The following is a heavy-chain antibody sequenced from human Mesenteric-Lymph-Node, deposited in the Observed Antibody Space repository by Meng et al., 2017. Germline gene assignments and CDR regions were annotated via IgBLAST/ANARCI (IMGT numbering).Heavy chain of an antibody. J-gene: IGHJ4*02. CDR3: ARVPDDGSDYEYYFDY. D-gene: IGHD3-22*01. CDR2: LYYGGTT. CDR1: GGSISSYY. V-gene: IGHV4-39*07. Sequence: SETLSLTCTVSGGSISSYYWGWIRQPPGKGLEWIGSLYYGGTTYYNPSLKSRVTISIDTSKKQFSLKLSSVTAADTAVYYCARVPDDGSDYEYYFDYWGQGTLVTVSS.